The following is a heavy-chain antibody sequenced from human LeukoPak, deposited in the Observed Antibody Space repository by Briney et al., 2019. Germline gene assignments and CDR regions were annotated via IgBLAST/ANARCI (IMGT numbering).Heavy chain of an antibody. J-gene: IGHJ4*02. D-gene: IGHD3-10*01. CDR2: ISGSGGST. V-gene: IGHV3-23*01. CDR3: AKDGAMVRGVMDY. CDR1: GFPFSSYS. Sequence: PGGSLRLSCVASGFPFSSYSMKWVRQAPGKGLEWVSAISGSGGSTYYADSVKGRFTISRDNSKNTLYLQMNSLRAEDTAVYYCAKDGAMVRGVMDYWGQGTLVTVSS.